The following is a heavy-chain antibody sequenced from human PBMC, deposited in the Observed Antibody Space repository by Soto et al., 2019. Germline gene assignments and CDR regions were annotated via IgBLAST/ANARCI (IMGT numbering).Heavy chain of an antibody. CDR2: VIPISGTA. CDR3: ARSQGSSTSLEIYYYYYYGMDV. CDR1: GGTFSSYA. D-gene: IGHD2-2*01. Sequence: QVQLVQSGAEVKKPGSSVKVSCKASGGTFSSYAISWVRQAPGQGLEWMGGVIPISGTANYAQKFQCRVTTTEDDSTSTAYMELSSLRSEDTAVYYCARSQGSSTSLEIYYYYYYGMDVWGQGTTVTVSS. J-gene: IGHJ6*02. V-gene: IGHV1-69*01.